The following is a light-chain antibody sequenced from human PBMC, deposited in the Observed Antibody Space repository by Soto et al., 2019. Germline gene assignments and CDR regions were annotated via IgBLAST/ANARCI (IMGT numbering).Light chain of an antibody. Sequence: EIVLTQSPGTLSLSPGERATLSCRASQSVSSSYLAWYQQKPGQAPRLLIYGASSRATGIPDRFSGRGSGTDFTLTISRREPEDFVVYYCQQYGRSLFTFGPGTKVDIK. CDR2: GAS. CDR1: QSVSSSY. CDR3: QQYGRSLFT. V-gene: IGKV3-20*01. J-gene: IGKJ3*01.